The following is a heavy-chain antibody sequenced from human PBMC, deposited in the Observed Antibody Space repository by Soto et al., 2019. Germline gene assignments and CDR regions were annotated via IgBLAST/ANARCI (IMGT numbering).Heavy chain of an antibody. V-gene: IGHV3-73*02. Sequence: EVQLVESGGGWVQPGGSLKLSCAASGFTFSGSAMHWVRQASGKGREWVGRIRSKANSYATAYAASVKGRFTISRDDSKNTAYLQMNSLKTEDTAVYYCTRHSSGWRWFDPWGQGTLVTVSS. D-gene: IGHD6-19*01. CDR1: GFTFSGSA. CDR2: IRSKANSYAT. J-gene: IGHJ5*02. CDR3: TRHSSGWRWFDP.